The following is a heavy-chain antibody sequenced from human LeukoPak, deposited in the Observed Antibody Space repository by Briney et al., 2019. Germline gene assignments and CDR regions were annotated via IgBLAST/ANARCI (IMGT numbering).Heavy chain of an antibody. D-gene: IGHD5-12*01. CDR1: GLTFSSYA. CDR2: ISYDGSNK. V-gene: IGHV3-30-3*01. J-gene: IGHJ4*02. CDR3: ARSGYSGYGESDY. Sequence: QPGRSLRLSCAASGLTFSSYAMHWVRQAPGKGLEWVAVISYDGSNKYYADSVKGRFTISRDNSKNTLYLQMNSLRAEDTAVYYCARSGYSGYGESDYWGQGTLVTVSS.